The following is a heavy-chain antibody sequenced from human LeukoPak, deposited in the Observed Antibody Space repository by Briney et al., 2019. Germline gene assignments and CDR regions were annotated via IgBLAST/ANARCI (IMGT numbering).Heavy chain of an antibody. CDR1: GGSISSYY. CDR3: ARAGSYYYDSSGYYYPRYWYFDL. D-gene: IGHD3-22*01. CDR2: IYYSGST. V-gene: IGHV4-59*08. J-gene: IGHJ2*01. Sequence: ASETLSLTCTVSGGSISSYYWSWIRQPPGKGLEWIGYIYYSGSTNYNPSLKSRVTISVDTSKTQFSLKLSSVTAADTAVYYCARAGSYYYDSSGYYYPRYWYFDLWGRGTLVTVSS.